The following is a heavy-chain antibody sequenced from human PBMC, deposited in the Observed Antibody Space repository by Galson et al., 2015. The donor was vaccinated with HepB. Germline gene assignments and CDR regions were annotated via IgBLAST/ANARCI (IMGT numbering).Heavy chain of an antibody. CDR1: GFSLSTSGVG. D-gene: IGHD1-1*01. V-gene: IGHV2-5*02. Sequence: PALVKPTQTLTLTCTFSGFSLSTSGVGVGWIRQPPGKALEWLALIYWDDDKRYSPSLKSRLTITKDTSKNQVVLTMTNMDPVDTATYYCAHKTRRGTGVYYFDYWGQGTLVTVSS. J-gene: IGHJ4*02. CDR3: AHKTRRGTGVYYFDY. CDR2: IYWDDDK.